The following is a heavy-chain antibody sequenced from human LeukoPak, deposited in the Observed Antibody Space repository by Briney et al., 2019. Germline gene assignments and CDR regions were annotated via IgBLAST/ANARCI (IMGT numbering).Heavy chain of an antibody. V-gene: IGHV3-30-3*01. CDR2: ISYDGSNK. Sequence: GGSLRLSCAASGFTFSSYAMHWVRQAPGKGLEWVAVISYDGSNKYYADSVKGRFTISRDNSENTLYLQMNSLRAEDTAVYYCAREEMDAFDIWGQGTMVTVSS. CDR3: AREEMDAFDI. J-gene: IGHJ3*02. CDR1: GFTFSSYA.